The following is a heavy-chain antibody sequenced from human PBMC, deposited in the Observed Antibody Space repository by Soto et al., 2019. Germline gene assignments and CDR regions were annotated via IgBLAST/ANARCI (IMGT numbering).Heavy chain of an antibody. V-gene: IGHV1-69*13. J-gene: IGHJ6*02. CDR1: GGTFGSYA. D-gene: IGHD6-19*01. CDR2: IIPIFGTA. CDR3: ARGRPSRTTGIAVARPYYYGMDV. Sequence: SVKVSCKASGGTFGSYAISWVRQAPGQGLEWMGGIIPIFGTANYAQKFQGRVTITADESTSTAYMELSSLRSEDTAVYYCARGRPSRTTGIAVARPYYYGMDVWG.